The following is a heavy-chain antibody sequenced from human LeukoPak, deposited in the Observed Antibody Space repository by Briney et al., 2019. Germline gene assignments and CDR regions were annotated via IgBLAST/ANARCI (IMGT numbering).Heavy chain of an antibody. D-gene: IGHD1-26*01. V-gene: IGHV4-39*07. CDR1: GGSISSSSYY. CDR3: ARGRGWELETYFDY. CDR2: IYYSGST. J-gene: IGHJ4*02. Sequence: NASETLSLTCTVSGGSISSSSYYWGWIRQPPGKGLEWIGSIYYSGSTYYNPSLKSRVTISVDTSKNQFSLKLSSVTAADTAVYYCARGRGWELETYFDYWGQGTLVTVSS.